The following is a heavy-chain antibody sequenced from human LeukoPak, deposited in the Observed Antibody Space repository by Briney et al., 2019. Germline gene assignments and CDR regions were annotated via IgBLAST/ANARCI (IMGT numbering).Heavy chain of an antibody. J-gene: IGHJ4*02. CDR3: AKDMGVAATGSFEY. V-gene: IGHV3-43D*03. D-gene: IGHD1-26*01. Sequence: PGGSLRLSCAASGFRFEDYAMHWVRQAPGKGLEWVSLIGWDGTNIYHADSVKGRFTISRDNSKNSLYLQMNSLRAEDTALYYCAKDMGVAATGSFEYRGQGTLVTVSS. CDR1: GFRFEDYA. CDR2: IGWDGTNI.